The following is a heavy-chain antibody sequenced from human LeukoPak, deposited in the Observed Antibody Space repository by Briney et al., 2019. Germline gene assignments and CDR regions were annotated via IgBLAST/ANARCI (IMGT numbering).Heavy chain of an antibody. J-gene: IGHJ4*02. Sequence: SETLSLTCTVSGYFINSNYYWGWIRQPPGKGLEWIATISHSGSTYYNPSLKSRVTISVETSKNQFSLKLSSVTAADTAVYYCAKINTIMPTFDYWGQGPLVTVSS. CDR1: GYFINSNYY. CDR3: AKINTIMPTFDY. CDR2: ISHSGST. D-gene: IGHD5-24*01. V-gene: IGHV4-38-2*02.